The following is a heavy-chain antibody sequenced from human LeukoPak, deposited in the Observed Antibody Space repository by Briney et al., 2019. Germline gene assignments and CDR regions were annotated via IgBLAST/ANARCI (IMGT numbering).Heavy chain of an antibody. CDR2: IVPIFGTA. Sequence: GASVKVSCKASGGTFSSYAISWVRQAPGQGLEWMGGIVPIFGTANYAQKFQGRVTITADESTSTAYMELNSLRSEDTAVYYCATVYSSGYYLDWFDPWGQGTLVTVSS. V-gene: IGHV1-69*13. CDR1: GGTFSSYA. J-gene: IGHJ5*02. CDR3: ATVYSSGYYLDWFDP. D-gene: IGHD3-22*01.